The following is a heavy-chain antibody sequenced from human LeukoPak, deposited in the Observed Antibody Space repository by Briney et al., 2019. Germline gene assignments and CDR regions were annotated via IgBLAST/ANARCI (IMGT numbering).Heavy chain of an antibody. CDR3: PRHSGIAVAGIDY. CDR1: GYSFTSYW. J-gene: IGHJ4*02. CDR2: IDPSHSYT. V-gene: IGHV5-10-1*01. D-gene: IGHD6-13*01. Sequence: GESLRISCKGSGYSFTSYWISWVRQLPGKGVEWMGRIDPSHSYTNYSPSFQGHVTISADKSIRPSYLQRSMLTAAATAMYYLPRHSGIAVAGIDYWGQGSLVTVSS.